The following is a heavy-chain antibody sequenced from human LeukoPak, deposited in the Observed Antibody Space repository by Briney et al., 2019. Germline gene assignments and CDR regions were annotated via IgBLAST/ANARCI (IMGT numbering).Heavy chain of an antibody. Sequence: ASVKVSCKASGGTFISYAISWVRQAPGQGLEWMGGIIPIFGTANYAQKFQGRVTITADESTSTAYMELSSLRSEDTAVYYCARDQTIFGVVINDYWGQGTLVTVSS. D-gene: IGHD3-3*01. CDR3: ARDQTIFGVVINDY. V-gene: IGHV1-69*13. J-gene: IGHJ4*02. CDR1: GGTFISYA. CDR2: IIPIFGTA.